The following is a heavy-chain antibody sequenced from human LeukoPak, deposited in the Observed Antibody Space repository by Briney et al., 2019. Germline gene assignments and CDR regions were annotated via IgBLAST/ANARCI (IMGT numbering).Heavy chain of an antibody. J-gene: IGHJ5*02. CDR2: ISPYDGDT. CDR3: ARDYCTRGGDCYKEDLFDP. D-gene: IGHD2-21*02. CDR1: GYTFAIYG. Sequence: GSVKVSCKASGYTFAIYGISWVRQAPGQGLEWMAWISPYDGDTNYAQNFEGRVTMTTETSTSTAYMELRSLRSDDTAIYYCARDYCTRGGDCYKEDLFDPWGQGSLLTVSS. V-gene: IGHV1-18*01.